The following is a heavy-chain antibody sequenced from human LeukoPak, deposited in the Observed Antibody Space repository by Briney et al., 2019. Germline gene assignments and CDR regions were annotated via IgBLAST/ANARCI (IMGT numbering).Heavy chain of an antibody. CDR2: IYYSGST. D-gene: IGHD3-22*01. CDR3: ARTYYYDSSGYYAGPYFDY. CDR1: GGSISSYY. Sequence: PETLSLTCTVSGGSISSYYWSWIRQPPGKGLEWIGYIYYSGSTNYNPSLKSRVTISVDTSKNQFSLKLSSVTAADTAVYYCARTYYYDSSGYYAGPYFDYWGQGTLVTVSS. V-gene: IGHV4-59*08. J-gene: IGHJ4*02.